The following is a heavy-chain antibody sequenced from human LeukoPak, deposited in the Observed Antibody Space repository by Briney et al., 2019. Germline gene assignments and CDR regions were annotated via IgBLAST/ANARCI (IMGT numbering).Heavy chain of an antibody. Sequence: GGSLRLSCAASGFTFSSYAMSWVRQAPGKGLEWVSAISGSGGSTYYADSVKGRFTISRDNSKNTLYLQMNSLRAEDTAVYYCARGYSYGGYYSDYWGQGTLVTVSS. CDR3: ARGYSYGGYYSDY. V-gene: IGHV3-23*01. CDR1: GFTFSSYA. J-gene: IGHJ4*02. CDR2: ISGSGGST. D-gene: IGHD5-18*01.